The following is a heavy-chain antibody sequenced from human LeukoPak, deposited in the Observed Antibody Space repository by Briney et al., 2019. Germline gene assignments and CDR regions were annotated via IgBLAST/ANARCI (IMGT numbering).Heavy chain of an antibody. CDR3: AKVMAGTVAFDI. V-gene: IGHV1-2*02. CDR2: INPNSDGT. Sequence: ASVKVSCKASGYTFTSYYMHWVRQAPGQGLEWMGWINPNSDGTNYAQKFQGRVTMTRDTSISTAYMELSRLRSDDTAVYYCAKVMAGTVAFDIWGQGTMVTVSP. CDR1: GYTFTSYY. D-gene: IGHD6-19*01. J-gene: IGHJ3*02.